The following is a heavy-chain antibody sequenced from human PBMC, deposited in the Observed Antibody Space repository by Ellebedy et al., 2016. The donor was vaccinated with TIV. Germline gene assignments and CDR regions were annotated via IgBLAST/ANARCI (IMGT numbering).Heavy chain of an antibody. CDR2: ISNNADAT. Sequence: GESLKISCAASGFTFSSHAMSWVRQAPGKGLEWVSVISNNADATYYADPVKGRFTISRYNSKNTVYLQMNSLRAEDTALYYCARATRVAGSPNSLIDYWGQGILVTGSS. J-gene: IGHJ4*02. CDR3: ARATRVAGSPNSLIDY. D-gene: IGHD6-19*01. V-gene: IGHV3-23*01. CDR1: GFTFSSHA.